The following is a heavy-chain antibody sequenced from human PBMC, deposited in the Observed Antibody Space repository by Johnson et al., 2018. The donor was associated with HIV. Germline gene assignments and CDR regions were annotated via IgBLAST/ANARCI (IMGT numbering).Heavy chain of an antibody. CDR1: GFTFSSYG. V-gene: IGHV3-30*03. J-gene: IGHJ3*02. CDR2: ISYDGSNK. D-gene: IGHD5-24*01. CDR3: ARPSLKDGYNYGGGFDI. Sequence: QVQLVESGGGVVQPGRSLRLSCAASGFTFSSYGMHWVRQAPGKGLEWVAVISYDGSNKYYADSVKGRFTISRDNSKNSLYLQMNSLRGEDTAVYYCARPSLKDGYNYGGGFDIWGQGTMVTVSS.